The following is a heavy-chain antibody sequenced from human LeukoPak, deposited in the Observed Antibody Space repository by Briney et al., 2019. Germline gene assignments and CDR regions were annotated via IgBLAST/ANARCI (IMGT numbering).Heavy chain of an antibody. V-gene: IGHV1-46*01. Sequence: APVKPSCKASGYSFTNYYMHWMRQAPGQGLEWMGIINLSGGGASYAQKFQGRVTMTTDTSTSTAYMELRSLRSDDTAVYYCARRDPVAALDYWGQGTLVIVPS. CDR2: INLSGGGA. CDR1: GYSFTNYY. D-gene: IGHD2-15*01. J-gene: IGHJ4*02. CDR3: ARRDPVAALDY.